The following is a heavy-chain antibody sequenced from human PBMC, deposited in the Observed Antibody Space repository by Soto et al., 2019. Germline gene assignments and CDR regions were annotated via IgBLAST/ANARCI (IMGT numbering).Heavy chain of an antibody. CDR3: AREIERGAVAGPDYYYGMDV. CDR2: TYYRSKWYN. D-gene: IGHD6-19*01. CDR1: GDSVSINSAA. Sequence: PSQTLSLTCDISGDSVSINSAAWNWIRQSPSRGLEWLGRTYYRSKWYNDYAVSVKSRITINPDTSKNQFSLQLNSVTPEDTAVYYCAREIERGAVAGPDYYYGMDVWGQGTTITVS. V-gene: IGHV6-1*01. J-gene: IGHJ6*02.